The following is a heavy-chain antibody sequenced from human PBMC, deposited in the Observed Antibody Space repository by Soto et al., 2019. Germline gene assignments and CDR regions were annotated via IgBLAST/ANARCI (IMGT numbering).Heavy chain of an antibody. CDR1: GGTFSSYA. Sequence: QVQLVQSGAEVKKPGSPVKVSCKASGGTFSSYAISWVRQAPGQGLEWMGGIPPIFGTANYARKFQGRVTITADRSTSTAYMELSSLRSEDTAVYYCARASTLTVHCGSVSCPRMDVWGQGTTVTVSS. CDR2: IPPIFGTA. V-gene: IGHV1-69*06. CDR3: ARASTLTVHCGSVSCPRMDV. J-gene: IGHJ6*02. D-gene: IGHD2-2*01.